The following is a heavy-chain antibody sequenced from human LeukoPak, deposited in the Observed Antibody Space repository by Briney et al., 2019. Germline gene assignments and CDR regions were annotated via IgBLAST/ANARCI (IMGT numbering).Heavy chain of an antibody. CDR1: GFTFVNYA. D-gene: IGHD2-15*01. Sequence: GGSLRLSCAASGFTFVNYAMTWVRQAPGKGLQCVSTIINTGCDTYYADSVKGRFTISRDNSKNTLYLQMSSLRVEDTAIYYCAKGHVATGSLYYFDFWGQGTLVTVSS. CDR2: IINTGCDT. J-gene: IGHJ4*02. V-gene: IGHV3-23*01. CDR3: AKGHVATGSLYYFDF.